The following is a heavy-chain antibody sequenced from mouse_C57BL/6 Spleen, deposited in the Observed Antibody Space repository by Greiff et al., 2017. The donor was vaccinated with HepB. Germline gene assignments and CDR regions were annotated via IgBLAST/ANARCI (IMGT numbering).Heavy chain of an antibody. CDR3: AREIDY. V-gene: IGHV3-1*01. Sequence: EVKLVESGPGMVKPSQSLSLTCTVTGYSITSGYDWHWIRHFPGNQLEWMGYISYSGSTNYNPSLKSRISITHDTSKNHFFLKLNSVTTEDTATYYCAREIDYWGQGTSVTVSS. CDR2: ISYSGST. CDR1: GYSITSGYD. J-gene: IGHJ4*01.